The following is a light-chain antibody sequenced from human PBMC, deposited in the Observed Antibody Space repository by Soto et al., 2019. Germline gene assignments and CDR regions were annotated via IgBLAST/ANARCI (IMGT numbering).Light chain of an antibody. CDR2: EVT. CDR1: SSDVGAYNY. J-gene: IGLJ1*01. Sequence: QSVLTQPASVSGSPGQSITISCTGTSSDVGAYNYVSWYQHPPGKVPKLLIYEVTNRPSGVSDRFSGSKSGNTASLTISGLQAEDEADYYCSSKSDSSTLFVSGNGTKVT. CDR3: SSKSDSSTLFV. V-gene: IGLV2-14*01.